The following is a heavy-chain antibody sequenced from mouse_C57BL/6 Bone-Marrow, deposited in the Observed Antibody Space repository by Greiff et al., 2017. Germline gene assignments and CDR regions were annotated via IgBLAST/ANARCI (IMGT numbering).Heavy chain of an antibody. V-gene: IGHV1-64*01. CDR3: ARGWVPWFAY. CDR1: GYTFTSYW. Sequence: QVQLQQPGAELVKPGASVKLSCKASGYTFTSYWMHWVKQRPGQGLEWIGMIHPNSGSTNYNEKFKSKATLTVDKSSSTAYMQLSSLTSEDSAVYYCARGWVPWFAYWGQGTLVTVSA. J-gene: IGHJ3*01. CDR2: IHPNSGST. D-gene: IGHD2-3*01.